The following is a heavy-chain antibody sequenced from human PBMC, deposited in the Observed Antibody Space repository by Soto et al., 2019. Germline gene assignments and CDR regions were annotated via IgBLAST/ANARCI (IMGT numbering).Heavy chain of an antibody. V-gene: IGHV3-30-3*01. CDR2: ISYDGSNK. J-gene: IGHJ4*02. D-gene: IGHD6-19*01. CDR1: GFTFSSYA. CDR3: ARAPYSSGPYYFDY. Sequence: QVQLVESGGGVVQPGRSLRLSCAASGFTFSSYAMHWVRQAPGKGLERVAVISYDGSNKYYADSVKGRFTISRDNSKNTLYLQMNSLRAEDTAVYYCARAPYSSGPYYFDYWGQGTLVTVSS.